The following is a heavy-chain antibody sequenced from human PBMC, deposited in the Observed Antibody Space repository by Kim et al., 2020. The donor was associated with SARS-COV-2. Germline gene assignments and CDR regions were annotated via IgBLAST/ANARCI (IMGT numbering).Heavy chain of an antibody. V-gene: IGHV3-7*03. CDR3: ARGNYGDATWGY. D-gene: IGHD4-17*01. Sequence: YKVESGKSRFTITRDNAKNSLYLPMNSLRAEDTTVYYCARGNYGDATWGYWGQGTLVTVSS. J-gene: IGHJ4*02.